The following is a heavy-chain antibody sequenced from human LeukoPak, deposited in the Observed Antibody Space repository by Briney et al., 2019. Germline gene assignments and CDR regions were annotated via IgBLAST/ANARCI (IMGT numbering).Heavy chain of an antibody. CDR1: GYSISSGYY. J-gene: IGHJ5*02. CDR2: IYHSGST. CDR3: ARSRGYSYGYVEWFDP. Sequence: SETLSLTCTVSGYSISSGYYWGWIRQPPGKGLEWIGSIYHSGSTYYNPSLKSRVTISVDTSKNQFSLKLSSVTAADTAVYYCARSRGYSYGYVEWFDPWGQGTLVTVSS. D-gene: IGHD5-18*01. V-gene: IGHV4-38-2*02.